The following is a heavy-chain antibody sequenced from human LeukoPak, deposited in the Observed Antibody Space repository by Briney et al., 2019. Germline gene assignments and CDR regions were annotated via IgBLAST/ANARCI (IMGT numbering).Heavy chain of an antibody. J-gene: IGHJ5*02. D-gene: IGHD5-18*01. Sequence: GGSLRLSCAASGFTFSSSAMSWVRQALGKGLEWVSSIGGSGSGGSTYYADSVKGRFTISRDNSKNTLYLQMNSLRAEDTAVYYCARDVGYSYESWGQGTLVTVSS. CDR2: IGGSGSGGST. V-gene: IGHV3-23*01. CDR1: GFTFSSSA. CDR3: ARDVGYSYES.